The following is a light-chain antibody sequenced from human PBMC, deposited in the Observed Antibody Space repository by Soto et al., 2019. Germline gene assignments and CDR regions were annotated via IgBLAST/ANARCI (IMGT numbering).Light chain of an antibody. CDR2: LNSDGSH. V-gene: IGLV4-69*01. J-gene: IGLJ3*02. CDR3: QTWGTGLLV. Sequence: QSVLTQSPSASASLGASVKLTCTLSSGHSSYAIAWHQQQPEKGPRYLMKLNSDGSHSKGDGIPDRFSGSSSGAERYLTISSLQSEDEGDYYSQTWGTGLLVFGGGTKVTVL. CDR1: SGHSSYA.